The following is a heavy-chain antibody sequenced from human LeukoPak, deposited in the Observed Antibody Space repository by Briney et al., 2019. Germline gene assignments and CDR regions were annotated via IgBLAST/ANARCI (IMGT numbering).Heavy chain of an antibody. CDR2: IWYDGSNK. V-gene: IGHV3-33*01. J-gene: IGHJ4*02. CDR1: GFTFSSYG. Sequence: HPGGSLRLSCAASGFTFSSYGMHWVRQAPGKGLEWVAVIWYDGSNKYYADSVKGRFTISRDNSKNSLYLQMHSPTAEDTAVYYCARGLGYCSGGSCYPFDYWGQGTLVTVSS. CDR3: ARGLGYCSGGSCYPFDY. D-gene: IGHD2-15*01.